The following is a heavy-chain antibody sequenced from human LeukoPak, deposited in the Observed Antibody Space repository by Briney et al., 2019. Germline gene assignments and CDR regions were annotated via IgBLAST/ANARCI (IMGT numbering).Heavy chain of an antibody. CDR1: GFTLSNYW. V-gene: IGHV3-7*05. CDR3: ARASDPWLQLT. CDR2: IKQDGSEK. D-gene: IGHD5-24*01. Sequence: GGSLRLSCAASGFTLSNYWMMWVRQAPGKGLEWVGNIKQDGSEKRYADSVRGRFSISRDNAQTSLYLQMNSLRAEDTAVYYCARASDPWLQLTWGQGTLVTVSS. J-gene: IGHJ5*02.